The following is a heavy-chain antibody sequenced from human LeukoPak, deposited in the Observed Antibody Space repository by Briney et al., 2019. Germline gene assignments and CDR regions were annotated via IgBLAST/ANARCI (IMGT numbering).Heavy chain of an antibody. J-gene: IGHJ3*02. Sequence: SGTLSLTCAVSGESIRSTNWWSWVRQPPGKGLEWIGEIYHSGTTNYNPSLESRVTISLDTSNNQFFLDLNSVTAADTAVYYCARSGFLEWLNPHAFDIWGQGTMVTVSS. D-gene: IGHD3-3*01. V-gene: IGHV4-4*02. CDR3: ARSGFLEWLNPHAFDI. CDR1: GESIRSTNW. CDR2: IYHSGTT.